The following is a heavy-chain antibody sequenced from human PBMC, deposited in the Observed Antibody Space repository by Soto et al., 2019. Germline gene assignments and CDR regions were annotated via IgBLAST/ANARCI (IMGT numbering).Heavy chain of an antibody. CDR2: ISNSGNT. CDR3: AREGIAVAGTHAFDI. CDR1: GGSISSNY. Sequence: SETLSLTCTVSGGSISSNYWSWIRQPPGKGLEWIGYISNSGNTKYNSSLQSRVTISADTSKNQFSLKLTSVTAADTAVYYCAREGIAVAGTHAFDIWGQGTMVTVSS. D-gene: IGHD6-19*01. J-gene: IGHJ3*02. V-gene: IGHV4-59*01.